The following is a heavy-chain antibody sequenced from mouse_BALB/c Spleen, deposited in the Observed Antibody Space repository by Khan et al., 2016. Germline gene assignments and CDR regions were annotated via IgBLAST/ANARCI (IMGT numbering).Heavy chain of an antibody. V-gene: IGHV6-6*02. CDR1: GFTFSNYW. Sequence: EVKLEVSGGGLVQPGGSMKLSCVASGFTFSNYWMNWVRQFPEKGLEWIAEIRLKSNNYATHYAESVKGRFTISRDASKSSVSLQMNNLRPEYAGIDYYTSPFAYWGQGTLVTVSA. CDR2: IRLKSNNYAT. J-gene: IGHJ3*01. CDR3: TSPFAY.